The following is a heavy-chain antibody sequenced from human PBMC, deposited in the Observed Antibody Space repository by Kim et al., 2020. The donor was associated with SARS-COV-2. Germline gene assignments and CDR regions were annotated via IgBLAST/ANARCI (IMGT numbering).Heavy chain of an antibody. J-gene: IGHJ4*02. CDR2: IYYSGRT. CDR3: ARRFYDTTGYYYVTYFDY. Sequence: GSHYWTWIRQAPGKGLEWIGYIYYSGRTTYNPSLKSRVTISVDRSKNQFSLKLNSVTAADAAVYYCARRFYDTTGYYYVTYFDYWGQGTLV. D-gene: IGHD3-22*01. V-gene: IGHV4-61*07. CDR1: GSHY.